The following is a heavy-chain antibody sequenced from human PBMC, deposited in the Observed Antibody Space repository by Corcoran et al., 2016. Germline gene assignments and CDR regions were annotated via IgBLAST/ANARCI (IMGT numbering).Heavy chain of an antibody. D-gene: IGHD3-10*01. CDR2: IRSKAYGGTT. V-gene: IGHV3-49*03. Sequence: EVQLVESGGGLVQPGRSLRLSCTASGFTFGDYAMSWFRQAPGKGLEWVGFIRSKAYGGTTEYAASVKDRFTISRDDSKSIAYLQMNSLKTEDTAVYYGSSGWGSGAFEYWGQGTLVTVSS. CDR3: SSGWGSGAFEY. J-gene: IGHJ4*02. CDR1: GFTFGDYA.